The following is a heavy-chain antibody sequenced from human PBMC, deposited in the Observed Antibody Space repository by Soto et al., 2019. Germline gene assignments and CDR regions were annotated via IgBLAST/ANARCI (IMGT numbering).Heavy chain of an antibody. J-gene: IGHJ6*02. CDR2: ISAYNGNT. V-gene: IGHV1-18*01. D-gene: IGHD2-15*01. CDR3: ARAVGYYYGMDV. CDR1: GYIFINYG. Sequence: QVQLVQSGAEVKKPGASVKVSCKASGYIFINYGINWVRQAPGQGLEWMGWISAYNGNTNYAQKLQGRVTMTTDTSTSTDYMELRSLRSDDTAVYYCARAVGYYYGMDVWGQGTTVTVSS.